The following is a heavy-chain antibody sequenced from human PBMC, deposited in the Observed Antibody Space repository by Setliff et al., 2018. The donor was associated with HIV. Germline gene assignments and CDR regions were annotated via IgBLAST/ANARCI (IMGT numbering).Heavy chain of an antibody. CDR2: INHSGST. J-gene: IGHJ3*02. CDR3: ARQSRWDEPFDI. D-gene: IGHD6-13*01. CDR1: GGSLSGYH. V-gene: IGHV4-34*01. Sequence: SETLSLTCAVYGGSLSGYHWSWIRQSPEKGLEWIGEINHSGSTNYNPSLKSRVTMSVDTSKNQFSLKLSSVTAADTAVYYCARQSRWDEPFDIWGQGTMVTVSS.